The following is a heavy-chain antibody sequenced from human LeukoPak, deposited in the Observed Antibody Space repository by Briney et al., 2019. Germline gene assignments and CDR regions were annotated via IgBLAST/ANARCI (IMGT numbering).Heavy chain of an antibody. CDR3: VKDRTGTYTLDY. J-gene: IGHJ4*02. D-gene: IGHD3-10*01. V-gene: IGHV3-30-3*01. Sequence: PGGSLRLSCAATGFTFSNYAIHWGRQAPGKGLESLAFISDDGSRQHYAESVKGRFTISRDNSKNTLNLQMNSLRAEDTAVYYCVKDRTGTYTLDYWGQGTLVTVSS. CDR1: GFTFSNYA. CDR2: ISDDGSRQ.